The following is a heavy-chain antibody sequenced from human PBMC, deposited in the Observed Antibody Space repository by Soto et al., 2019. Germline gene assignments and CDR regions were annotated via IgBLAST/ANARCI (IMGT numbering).Heavy chain of an antibody. CDR3: ARHRVPSVYDPIPGCFDS. J-gene: IGHJ4*02. V-gene: IGHV4-39*01. D-gene: IGHD5-12*01. CDR2: MSYSGST. Sequence: QLQLQESGPGLVKPSETLSLTCTVSGGSLSSSSSYWGWIRHPPGKGLEWIGSMSYSGSTYHNPSLKSRVTLSGDTSQSRFSLTLTSVTAADTAVYYCARHRVPSVYDPIPGCFDSWGQGILVTASS. CDR1: GGSLSSSSSY.